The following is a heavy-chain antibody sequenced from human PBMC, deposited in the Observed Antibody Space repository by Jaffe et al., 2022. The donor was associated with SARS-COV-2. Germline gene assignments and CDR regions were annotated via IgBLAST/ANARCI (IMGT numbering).Heavy chain of an antibody. CDR1: GFTFDDYA. Sequence: EVQLVESGGGVVQPGGSLRLSCAASGFTFDDYAMHWVRQAPGKGLEWVSLISGDGGSTYYADSVKGRFTISRDNSKNSLYLQMNSLRTEDTALYYCAKDRNSGSYSDSPDFDYWGQGTLVTVSS. V-gene: IGHV3-43*02. J-gene: IGHJ4*02. D-gene: IGHD1-26*01. CDR3: AKDRNSGSYSDSPDFDY. CDR2: ISGDGGST.